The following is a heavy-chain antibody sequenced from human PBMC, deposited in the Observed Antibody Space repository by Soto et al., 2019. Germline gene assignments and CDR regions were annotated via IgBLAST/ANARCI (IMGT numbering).Heavy chain of an antibody. Sequence: EVQLVESGGGLIQPGGSLRLSCAASGFIFSNYWMHWVRQVPGKGLVWVSRISNDGSSPIYADSVKGRFTISRDNAKKTLVLQMTRVTAEDTSVYDGANGGRCHMDGWGKGTTVTVSS. V-gene: IGHV3-74*01. D-gene: IGHD2-15*01. CDR1: GFIFSNYW. CDR2: ISNDGSSP. CDR3: ANGGRCHMDG. J-gene: IGHJ6*03.